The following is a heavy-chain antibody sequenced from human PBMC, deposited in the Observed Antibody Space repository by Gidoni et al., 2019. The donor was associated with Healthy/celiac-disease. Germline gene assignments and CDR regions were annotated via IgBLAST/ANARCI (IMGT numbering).Heavy chain of an antibody. CDR2: ISSSSSYI. D-gene: IGHD6-19*01. Sequence: EVQLVESGGGLVKPGGSLRLSCAASGFTFSSYSMNWVRQAPGKGLECVSSISSSSSYIYYADSVKGRFTISRDNAKNSLYLQMNSLRAEDTAVYYCARDRYSSGGTDFDYWGQGTLVTVSS. V-gene: IGHV3-21*01. CDR3: ARDRYSSGGTDFDY. CDR1: GFTFSSYS. J-gene: IGHJ4*02.